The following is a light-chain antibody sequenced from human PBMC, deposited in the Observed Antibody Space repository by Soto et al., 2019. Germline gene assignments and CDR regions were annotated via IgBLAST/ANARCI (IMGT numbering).Light chain of an antibody. CDR3: QQRGDRPRT. CDR2: DAS. Sequence: EIVLTQSPAALSLSPGERATLSCRASQSVSNYLAWYQQRPGRAPRLLIYDASHRATGIPARFSGSGSGTDFTLTINSLEPEEFSVYYCQQRGDRPRTFGQGTKLEIK. CDR1: QSVSNY. J-gene: IGKJ2*01. V-gene: IGKV3-11*01.